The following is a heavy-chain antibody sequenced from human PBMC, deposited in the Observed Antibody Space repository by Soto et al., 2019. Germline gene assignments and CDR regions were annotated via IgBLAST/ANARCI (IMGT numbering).Heavy chain of an antibody. CDR2: IKSDGSGT. CDR3: ARGDGDYYGGNGYLGRH. D-gene: IGHD3-10*01. CDR1: GFTFSSYW. V-gene: IGHV3-74*01. J-gene: IGHJ4*02. Sequence: GGSLRLSCAASGFTFSSYWMHWVRQAPGKGLVWVARIKSDGSGTIYADSVKGRLTISRDNARNTLYLQMNRLRAEDTAVYFCARGDGDYYGGNGYLGRHWGQGTLVTVSS.